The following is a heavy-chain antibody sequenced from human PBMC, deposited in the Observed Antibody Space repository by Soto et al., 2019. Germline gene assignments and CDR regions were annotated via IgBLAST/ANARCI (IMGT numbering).Heavy chain of an antibody. CDR2: MNPNSGNT. Sequence: ASVKVSCKASGYTFTSYDINWVRQATGQGLEWMGWMNPNSGNTGYAQKLQGRVTMTTDTSTSTAYMELRSLRSDDTAVYYCASGPLPVKPYFDYWGQGTLVTVSS. CDR3: ASGPLPVKPYFDY. CDR1: GYTFTSYD. V-gene: IGHV1-8*01. J-gene: IGHJ4*02.